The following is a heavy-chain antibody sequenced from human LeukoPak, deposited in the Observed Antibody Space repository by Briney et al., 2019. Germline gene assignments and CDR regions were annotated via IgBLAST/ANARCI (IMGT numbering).Heavy chain of an antibody. CDR1: GFTFNTYS. CDR3: LRGDRRDY. J-gene: IGHJ4*02. Sequence: PGGSLRLSCEASGFTFNTYSMNWARQAPGKGLEGVSSIDSSGGYMFYADSVKGRFIISRDNAKDSLYLQMNSLRVEDTAVYYCLRGDRRDYWGQGTLVTVSS. CDR2: IDSSGGYM. V-gene: IGHV3-21*06.